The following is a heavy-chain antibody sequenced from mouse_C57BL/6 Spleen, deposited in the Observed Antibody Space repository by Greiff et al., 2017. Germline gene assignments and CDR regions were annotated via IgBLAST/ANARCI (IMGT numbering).Heavy chain of an antibody. Sequence: EVKLEESGPGLVKPSQSLSLTCSVTGYSITSGYYWNWIRQFPGNQLEWMGYISYDGSNNYNPSLKNRISITRDTSKNRFFLKLNSVTTEDTATYYCARESDFYWYFDVWGTGTTVTVSS. CDR2: ISYDGSN. J-gene: IGHJ1*03. V-gene: IGHV3-6*01. CDR3: ARESDFYWYFDV. D-gene: IGHD2-4*01. CDR1: GYSITSGYY.